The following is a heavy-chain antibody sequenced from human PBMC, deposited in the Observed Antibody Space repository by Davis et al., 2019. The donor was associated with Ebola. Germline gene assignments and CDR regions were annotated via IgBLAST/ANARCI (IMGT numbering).Heavy chain of an antibody. Sequence: GESLKISCAASGFTFNTYGMHWVRQAPGKGLDWVAVISYYDGSNKKYGDSVKGRFTISRDNSKNMLYLQMNSLRLEDTAVYHCAKDGPVPNYYHSSGYSPAIDHWGQGTLVTVSS. V-gene: IGHV3-30*18. J-gene: IGHJ4*02. CDR3: AKDGPVPNYYHSSGYSPAIDH. CDR1: GFTFNTYG. CDR2: ISYYDGSNK. D-gene: IGHD3-22*01.